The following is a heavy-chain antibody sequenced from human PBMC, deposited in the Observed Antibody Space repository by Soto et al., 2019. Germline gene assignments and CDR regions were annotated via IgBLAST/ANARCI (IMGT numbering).Heavy chain of an antibody. V-gene: IGHV1-18*01. J-gene: IGHJ5*01. CDR1: GYTFSSHC. Sequence: GASVKVSCKASGYTFSSHCIIWVLQAPGQGLEWMGWISGYNGNAKYAQRFQGRVTMTTDTSTSTVYMDLRSLGSDDSAVYYCAREGSYGWYDCWGQGTLVTVSS. D-gene: IGHD2-15*01. CDR2: ISGYNGNA. CDR3: AREGSYGWYDC.